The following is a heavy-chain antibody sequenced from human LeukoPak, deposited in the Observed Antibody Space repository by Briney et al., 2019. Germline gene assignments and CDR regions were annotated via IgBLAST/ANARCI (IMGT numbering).Heavy chain of an antibody. J-gene: IGHJ4*02. CDR2: INPNSGGT. Sequence: ASVKVSCKASGYTFTSYDINWVRQATGQGLEWVGWINPNSGGTNYAQKFQGRVTMTRDTSISTAYMELSRLRSDDTAVYYCARGSIGADYWGQGTLVTVSS. V-gene: IGHV1-2*02. CDR1: GYTFTSYD. CDR3: ARGSIGADY. D-gene: IGHD1-26*01.